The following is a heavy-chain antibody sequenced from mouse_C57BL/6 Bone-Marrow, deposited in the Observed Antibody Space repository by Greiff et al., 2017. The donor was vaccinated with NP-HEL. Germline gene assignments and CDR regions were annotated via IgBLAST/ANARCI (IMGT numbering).Heavy chain of an antibody. CDR1: GYTFTSYW. V-gene: IGHV1-52*01. CDR2: IDPSDSET. J-gene: IGHJ3*01. CDR3: ARRIHYYGSSSFAY. D-gene: IGHD1-1*01. Sequence: QVQLQQPGAELVRPGSSVKLSCKASGYTFTSYWMHWVKQRPIQGLEWIGNIDPSDSETHYNQKFKDKATLTVDKSSSTAYMQLSSLTSEDSAVYYCARRIHYYGSSSFAYWGQGTLVTVSA.